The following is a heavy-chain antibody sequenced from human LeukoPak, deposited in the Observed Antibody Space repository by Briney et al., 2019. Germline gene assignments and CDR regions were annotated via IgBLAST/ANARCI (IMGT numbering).Heavy chain of an antibody. J-gene: IGHJ4*02. CDR3: ARTRFGELLSLDY. V-gene: IGHV4-30-2*01. CDR1: GGSISSGGYS. D-gene: IGHD3-10*01. Sequence: SQTLSLTCAVSGGSISSGGYSWSWIRQPRGKGLEWIGYIYHSGSTYYNPSLKSRVTISVDRSKNQFSLKLSSVTAADTAVYYCARTRFGELLSLDYWGQGTLVTVSS. CDR2: IYHSGST.